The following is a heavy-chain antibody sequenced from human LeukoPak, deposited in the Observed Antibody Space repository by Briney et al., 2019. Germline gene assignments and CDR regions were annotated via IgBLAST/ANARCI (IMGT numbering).Heavy chain of an antibody. Sequence: SETLSLTCSVSGASISSNTYSWSWIRQPAGKGLEWIGRIYTSGSTNYNPSLKSRVTISVDTSRNQFSLRLISVTAADTGVYYCASEITPDYYDSSGFDYWGQGTLVTVSS. CDR2: IYTSGST. CDR1: GASISSNTYS. D-gene: IGHD3-22*01. CDR3: ASEITPDYYDSSGFDY. V-gene: IGHV4-61*02. J-gene: IGHJ4*02.